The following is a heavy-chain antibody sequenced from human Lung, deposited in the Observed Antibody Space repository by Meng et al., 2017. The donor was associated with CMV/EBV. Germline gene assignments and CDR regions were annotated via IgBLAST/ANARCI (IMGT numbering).Heavy chain of an antibody. CDR1: GASISSGAYY. CDR2: IYYSGST. J-gene: IGHJ4*02. Sequence: VSGASISSGAYYWSWIRQHPGKGLEWIGHIYYSGSTNYNPSLKSRITMSIDTSKNQFSLKLSSVTAADTAMYYCGRARSSGNHLDYWGQGTLVTVSS. D-gene: IGHD3-22*01. CDR3: GRARSSGNHLDY. V-gene: IGHV4-31*02.